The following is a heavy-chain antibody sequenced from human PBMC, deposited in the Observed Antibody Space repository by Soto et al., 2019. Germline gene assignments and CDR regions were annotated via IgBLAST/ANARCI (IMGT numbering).Heavy chain of an antibody. D-gene: IGHD3-10*01. CDR2: ISHDGTSR. CDR3: VRSSGVPTPDFAY. Sequence: QVRLVESGGGVVQPGRSLRLSCAASGFTFNIYAMHWVRQAPGKGLEWVAVISHDGTSRYYADSVKGGVTISRDNSKSMVFVQMNSLGVEDTAVYYCVRSSGVPTPDFAYWGQGTLVTVSS. J-gene: IGHJ4*02. CDR1: GFTFNIYA. V-gene: IGHV3-30-3*01.